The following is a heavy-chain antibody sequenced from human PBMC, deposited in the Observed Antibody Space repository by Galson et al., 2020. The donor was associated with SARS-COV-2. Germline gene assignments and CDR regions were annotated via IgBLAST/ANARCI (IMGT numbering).Heavy chain of an antibody. CDR3: ARESRWELYFDY. CDR2: IYHSGAT. CDR1: GGSISSGGYS. Sequence: SETLSLTCAVSGGSISSGGYSWTWIRQPPGKGLEWIGYIYHSGATYYNPSLKSRLTISVDRSKNQLSLKLSSVTAADTAVYYCARESRWELYFDYWGQGTLVTVSS. J-gene: IGHJ4*02. D-gene: IGHD1-26*01. V-gene: IGHV4-30-2*01.